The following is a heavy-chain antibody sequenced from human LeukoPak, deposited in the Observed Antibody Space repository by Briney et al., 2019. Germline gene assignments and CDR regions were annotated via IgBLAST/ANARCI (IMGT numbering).Heavy chain of an antibody. J-gene: IGHJ4*02. Sequence: PGRSLRLSCAASGFSFSSYGMHWVRQAPGKGLEWVAVVWYDGSDKYYADSVKGRFTISRDNSKNTLYLQMNSLRAEDTAVYFRARVILGSGNYYTPDYWGQGTLVTVSS. CDR1: GFSFSSYG. CDR2: VWYDGSDK. V-gene: IGHV3-33*01. D-gene: IGHD3-10*01. CDR3: ARVILGSGNYYTPDY.